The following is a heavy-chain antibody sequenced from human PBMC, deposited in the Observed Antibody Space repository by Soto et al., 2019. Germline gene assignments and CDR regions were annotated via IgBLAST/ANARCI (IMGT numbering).Heavy chain of an antibody. V-gene: IGHV3-23*01. Sequence: GGSLRLSCEASAVCFVSHDMRWLRLVSGKGLVWVATTSGSGYNIQYAHSVEGRFTVSIDNFRTSLFLQMNSVTAADTAKYYCATFLRGVAGSPYDAFDIWGPGTMVTVSS. J-gene: IGHJ3*02. CDR3: ATFLRGVAGSPYDAFDI. CDR1: AVCFVSHD. CDR2: TSGSGYNI. D-gene: IGHD6-19*01.